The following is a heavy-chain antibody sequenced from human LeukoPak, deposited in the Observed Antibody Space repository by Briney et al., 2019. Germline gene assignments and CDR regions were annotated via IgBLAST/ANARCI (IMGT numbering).Heavy chain of an antibody. CDR1: GFTFSSYW. CDR2: INSDGSST. D-gene: IGHD3-22*01. V-gene: IGHV3-74*01. Sequence: GGSLRLSCAASGFTFSSYWMHWVRQAPGKGLVWVSRINSDGSSTSYADSVKGRFTISRDNAKNTLYLQMNSLRAEDTAVYYCARDQDYYDSSGYYNYWGQGTLVTVSS. J-gene: IGHJ4*02. CDR3: ARDQDYYDSSGYYNY.